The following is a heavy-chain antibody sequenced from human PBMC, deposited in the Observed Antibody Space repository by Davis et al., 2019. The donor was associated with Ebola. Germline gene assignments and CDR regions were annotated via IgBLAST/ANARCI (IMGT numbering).Heavy chain of an antibody. CDR1: GFTVSSNH. V-gene: IGHV3-66*02. CDR2: IYDHST. CDR3: ARDGTGWYPGDY. Sequence: GESLKISCAASGFTVSSNHMSWVRQAPGKGLEWVSVIYDHSTAYADSVRGRFIISRDNSKNTLYLQVNSLRPDDTAVYYCARDGTGWYPGDYWGQGTLVTVSS. J-gene: IGHJ4*02. D-gene: IGHD6-19*01.